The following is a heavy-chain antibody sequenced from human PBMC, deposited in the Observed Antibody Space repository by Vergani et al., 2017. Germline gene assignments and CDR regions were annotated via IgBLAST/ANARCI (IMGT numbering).Heavy chain of an antibody. V-gene: IGHV4-4*07. CDR1: GGSISSYY. J-gene: IGHJ6*03. Sequence: QVQLQESGPGLVKPSETLSLTCTVSGGSISSYYWSWIRQPAGKGLEWIGRIYTSGSTNYNPSLKSRVTMSVDTSTNQFSLKLSSVTAADTAVYYCARVDFWSGYDYMDVWGKGTTVTVSS. D-gene: IGHD3-3*01. CDR2: IYTSGST. CDR3: ARVDFWSGYDYMDV.